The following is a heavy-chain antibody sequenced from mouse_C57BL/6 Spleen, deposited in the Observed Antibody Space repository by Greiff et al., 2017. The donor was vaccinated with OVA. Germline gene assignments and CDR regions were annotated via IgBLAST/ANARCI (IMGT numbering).Heavy chain of an antibody. CDR3: ARVRDYYGSSYGHYYAMDY. V-gene: IGHV3-6*01. CDR2: ISYDGSN. J-gene: IGHJ4*01. CDR1: GYSITSGYY. D-gene: IGHD1-1*01. Sequence: VQLVESGPGLVKPSQSLSLTCSVTGYSITSGYYWNWIRQFPGNKLEWMGYISYDGSNNYNPSLKNRISITRDTSKNQFFLTLNSVTTEDTATYNCARVRDYYGSSYGHYYAMDYWGQGTSVTVSS.